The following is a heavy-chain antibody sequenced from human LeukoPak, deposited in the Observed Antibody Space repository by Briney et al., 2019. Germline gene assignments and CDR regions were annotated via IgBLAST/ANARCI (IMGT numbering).Heavy chain of an antibody. CDR2: ISSSSSYI. J-gene: IGHJ6*03. D-gene: IGHD3-10*02. CDR1: GFTFSSYS. CDR3: ARAALFGELLWPDYYYYMDV. V-gene: IGHV3-21*01. Sequence: GGSLRLSCAASGFTFSSYSMNWVRQAPGKGLEWVSSISSSSSYIYYADSVKGRFTISRDNAKNSLYLQMNSLRAEDTAVYYCARAALFGELLWPDYYYYMDVWGKGTTVTVSS.